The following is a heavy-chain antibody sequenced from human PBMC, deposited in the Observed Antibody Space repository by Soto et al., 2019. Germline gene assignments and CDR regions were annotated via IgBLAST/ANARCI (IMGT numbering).Heavy chain of an antibody. CDR1: AGSFSGYY. J-gene: IGHJ2*01. Sequence: SEALPLTSAFSAGSFSGYYWSGFRQPLGKGLEWIGEINHSGSTNYNPSLKTRVTISVDTSKNQFSLKLSSVTAADTAVYYCARANKDYYYDSFVLLYSNHRDRHSFPTRRSSDL. V-gene: IGHV4-34*01. CDR2: INHSGST. D-gene: IGHD3-22*01. CDR3: ARANKDYYYDSFVLLYSNHRDRHSFPTRRSSDL.